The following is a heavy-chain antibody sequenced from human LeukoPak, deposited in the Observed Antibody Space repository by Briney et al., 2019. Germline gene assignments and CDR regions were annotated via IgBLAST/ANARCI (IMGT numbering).Heavy chain of an antibody. CDR3: AREAPGVVVAANFFDY. CDR1: GGSISSYY. CDR2: IYYSGST. D-gene: IGHD2-15*01. Sequence: SETLSLTCTVSGGSISSYYWSWIRQPPEKGLEWIGYIYYSGSTNYNPSLKSRVIISVDTSKNQFSLKLSSVTAADTAVYYCAREAPGVVVAANFFDYWGQGTLVTVSS. J-gene: IGHJ4*02. V-gene: IGHV4-59*01.